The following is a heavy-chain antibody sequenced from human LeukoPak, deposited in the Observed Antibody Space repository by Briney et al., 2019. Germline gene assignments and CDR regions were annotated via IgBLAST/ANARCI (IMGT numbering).Heavy chain of an antibody. V-gene: IGHV1-3*04. Sequence: ASVKVSSKASGYNFISYAMHWVRQAPGQRLEWMGWIHTDNGDTKYSHYFLGRVTITRDTSANTAYMELSSLRSEDTAVYYCARDRVVGLAPFDPWGQGTLVTVSS. J-gene: IGHJ5*02. CDR3: ARDRVVGLAPFDP. CDR1: GYNFISYA. CDR2: IHTDNGDT. D-gene: IGHD2-15*01.